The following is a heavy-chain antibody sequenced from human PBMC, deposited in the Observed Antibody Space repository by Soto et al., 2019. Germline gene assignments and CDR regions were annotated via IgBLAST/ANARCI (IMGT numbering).Heavy chain of an antibody. CDR3: ARVPEIGFPQYYFDY. J-gene: IGHJ4*02. CDR1: GYTFTSYA. CDR2: INAGNGNT. Sequence: GASVKVSCKASGYTFTSYAMHWVRQAPGQRLEWMGWINAGNGNTKYSQKFQGRVTITRDTSASTAYMELSSLRSEDTAVYYCARVPEIGFPQYYFDYWGQGTLVTVSS. D-gene: IGHD3-10*01. V-gene: IGHV1-3*01.